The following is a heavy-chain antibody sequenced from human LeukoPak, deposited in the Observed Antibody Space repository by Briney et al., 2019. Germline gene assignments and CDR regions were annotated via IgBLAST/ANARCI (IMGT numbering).Heavy chain of an antibody. Sequence: SETLSLTCAVYGGSFSGYYWSWIRQPPGKGLDWIGEINHSGSTNYNPSLKSRVTISVDTSKNQFSLKLSSVTAADTAVYYCARALPPRIAAAVWGQGTLVTVSS. D-gene: IGHD6-13*01. V-gene: IGHV4-34*01. CDR1: GGSFSGYY. J-gene: IGHJ4*02. CDR3: ARALPPRIAAAV. CDR2: INHSGST.